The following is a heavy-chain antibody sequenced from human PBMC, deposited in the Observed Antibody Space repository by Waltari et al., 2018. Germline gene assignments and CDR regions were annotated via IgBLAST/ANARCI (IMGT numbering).Heavy chain of an antibody. CDR1: GGSFSGYY. CDR3: ARAPPRYCSGGSCSRNWFDP. V-gene: IGHV4-34*01. J-gene: IGHJ5*02. Sequence: QVQLQQWGAGLLKPSETLSLTCAVYGGSFSGYYWSWIRQPPGKGREWIGEINHSGRTNYNPSLKSRGTISVDTSKNQCSLKLSAVTAADTAVYYCARAPPRYCSGGSCSRNWFDPCGQGTLVTVSS. CDR2: INHSGRT. D-gene: IGHD2-15*01.